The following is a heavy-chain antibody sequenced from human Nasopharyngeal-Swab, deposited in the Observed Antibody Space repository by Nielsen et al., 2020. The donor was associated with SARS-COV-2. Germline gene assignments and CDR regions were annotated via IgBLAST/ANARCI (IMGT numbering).Heavy chain of an antibody. CDR2: TSSSSSYI. V-gene: IGHV3-21*01. Sequence: GEALKISCGASGFTFRSYSMNWVRQAPGKGLEWVLSTSSSSSYIYYADSVKGRFTISRDNAKNSLYLQMNSLRAEDTAVYYCARVDADYDFWSGSKSGLFDYWGQGTLVTVSS. CDR1: GFTFRSYS. CDR3: ARVDADYDFWSGSKSGLFDY. J-gene: IGHJ4*02. D-gene: IGHD3-3*01.